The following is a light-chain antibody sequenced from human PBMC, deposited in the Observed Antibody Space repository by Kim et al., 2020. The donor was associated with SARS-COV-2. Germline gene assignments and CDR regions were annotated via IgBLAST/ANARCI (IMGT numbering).Light chain of an antibody. J-gene: IGKJ1*01. CDR3: LQHDTYPHT. CDR1: QGIGNN. V-gene: IGKV1-17*01. Sequence: DIQMTQSPSSLSASVGDRVTITCRASQGIGNNLDWCQHKPGKAPKRLIYVASSLQTGVPSRFRGSGSGTEFTLTISSLQPEDFATYYCLQHDTYPHTFGQGTKVDIK. CDR2: VAS.